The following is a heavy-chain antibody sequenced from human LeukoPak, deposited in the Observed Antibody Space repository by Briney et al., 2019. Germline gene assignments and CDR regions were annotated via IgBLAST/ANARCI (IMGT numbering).Heavy chain of an antibody. Sequence: PSETLSLTCTVSGYSISSGYYWGWIRQPPGKGLEWIGSIYHSGSTYYNPSLKSRVTISVDTSKNQFSLKLSSVTAADTAVYYCARRARGVIHFDYWGQGTLVTVSS. CDR2: IYHSGST. J-gene: IGHJ4*02. CDR1: GYSISSGYY. D-gene: IGHD3-10*01. V-gene: IGHV4-38-2*02. CDR3: ARRARGVIHFDY.